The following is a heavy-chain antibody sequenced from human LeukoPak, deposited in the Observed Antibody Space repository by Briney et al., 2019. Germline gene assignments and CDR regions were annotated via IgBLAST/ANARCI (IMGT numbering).Heavy chain of an antibody. Sequence: GGSLRLSCAASGFTFSSYEMNWVRQAPGKGLEWVSYISSSGSTIYYADSVKGRFTNSRDNAKNSLYLQMNSLRAEDTAVYYCARGLFSSGWYPIDYWGQGTLVTVSS. CDR1: GFTFSSYE. D-gene: IGHD6-19*01. J-gene: IGHJ4*02. CDR3: ARGLFSSGWYPIDY. CDR2: ISSSGSTI. V-gene: IGHV3-48*03.